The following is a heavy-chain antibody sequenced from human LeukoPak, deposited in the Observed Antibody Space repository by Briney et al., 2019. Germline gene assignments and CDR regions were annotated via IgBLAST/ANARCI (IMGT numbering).Heavy chain of an antibody. J-gene: IGHJ5*02. D-gene: IGHD3-10*01. Sequence: TSETLSLTSTVSGGSISSSSYYWGWIRQPPGKGLEWIGSIYYSGSTYYNPSLKSRVTISVDTSKNQFSLKLSSVTAADTAVYYCARRLPRLLWFGELKDNWFDPWGQGTLVTVSS. CDR1: GGSISSSSYY. CDR3: ARRLPRLLWFGELKDNWFDP. CDR2: IYYSGST. V-gene: IGHV4-39*01.